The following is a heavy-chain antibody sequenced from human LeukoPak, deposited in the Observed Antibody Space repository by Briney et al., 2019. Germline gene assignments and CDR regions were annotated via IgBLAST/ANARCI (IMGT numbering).Heavy chain of an antibody. CDR2: ISAYNGNT. V-gene: IGHV1-18*03. Sequence: ASVNVSFKASGYTFTTYGISWVRQAPGQGLEGMGWISAYNGNTNYAQSLQGRVTMTTDTSTSTAYMELRSLRSDDMAVYYCARDLATAGKNFDYWGQGTLVAVSS. D-gene: IGHD6-13*01. J-gene: IGHJ4*02. CDR1: GYTFTTYG. CDR3: ARDLATAGKNFDY.